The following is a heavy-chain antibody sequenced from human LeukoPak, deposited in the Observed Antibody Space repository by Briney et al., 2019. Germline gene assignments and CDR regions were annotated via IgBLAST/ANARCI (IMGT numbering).Heavy chain of an antibody. CDR3: ARGAAHGDTAQIDY. CDR2: IWYDGSNK. D-gene: IGHD5-24*01. V-gene: IGHV3-33*01. CDR1: GFTFSSYG. J-gene: IGHJ4*02. Sequence: TGGSLRLSCAASGFTFSSYGMHWVRQAPGKGLEWVAVIWYDGSNKYYADSVKGRFTISRDNSKNTLYLQMNSLRAEDTAVYYCARGAAHGDTAQIDYWGQGTLVTVSS.